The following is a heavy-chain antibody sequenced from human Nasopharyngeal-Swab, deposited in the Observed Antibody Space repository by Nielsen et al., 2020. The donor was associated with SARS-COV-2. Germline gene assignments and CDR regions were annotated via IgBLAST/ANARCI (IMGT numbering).Heavy chain of an antibody. CDR1: GYTFTSYY. J-gene: IGHJ6*03. CDR2: INPSGGST. D-gene: IGHD4-17*01. Sequence: ASVKVSCKASGYTFTSYYMHWVRQAPRQGLEWMGIINPSGGSTSYAQKFQGRVTMTRDTSTSTVYMELSSLRSEDTAVYYCARGRTVTTIDNYYYYMDVWGKGTTVTVSS. V-gene: IGHV1-46*01. CDR3: ARGRTVTTIDNYYYYMDV.